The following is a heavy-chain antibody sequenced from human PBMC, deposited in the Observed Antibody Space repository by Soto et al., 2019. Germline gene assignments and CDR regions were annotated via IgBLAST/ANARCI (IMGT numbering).Heavy chain of an antibody. CDR1: GFTFSTYV. Sequence: EVQLLESGGTLVQPGGSLRLSCVASGFTFSTYVMSWVRQAPGKGLEWVSGITGSGGRTWYADSVRGRFTSSRDHSKNTLYLQMNSLRVEDTAVYYCARGFSRYDDSGGDFGYSFDSCGQGALVTVSS. D-gene: IGHD3-16*01. CDR2: ITGSGGRT. V-gene: IGHV3-23*01. J-gene: IGHJ4*02. CDR3: ARGFSRYDDSGGDFGYSFDS.